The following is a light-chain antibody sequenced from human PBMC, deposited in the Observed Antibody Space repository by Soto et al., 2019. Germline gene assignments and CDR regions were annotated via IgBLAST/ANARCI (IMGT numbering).Light chain of an antibody. CDR1: QSLVHRDGNTY. Sequence: EIVMTQTPLSSRVTLGQPASISCRSSQSLVHRDGNTYLSWLHQRPGQPPRLLIYMISDRFSGVPDGFSGSGAGTDFPLKISRVEAEDVGVYYCMQAPHPYTFGQGTKLE. J-gene: IGKJ2*01. V-gene: IGKV2-24*01. CDR2: MIS. CDR3: MQAPHPYT.